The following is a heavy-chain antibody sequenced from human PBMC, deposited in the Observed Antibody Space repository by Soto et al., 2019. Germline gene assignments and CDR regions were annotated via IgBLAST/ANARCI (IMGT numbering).Heavy chain of an antibody. Sequence: ASVKVSCKTSGYTFPNYGITWVRQAPGQPLEWLGWISLYSDGTNYAQKFQGRVSMTTDTSTTTAYMELRSLRSDDTAVYYCARVVPGAEAWFGPWGQGTLVTVSS. CDR2: ISLYSDGT. D-gene: IGHD2-2*01. J-gene: IGHJ5*02. V-gene: IGHV1-18*01. CDR1: GYTFPNYG. CDR3: ARVVPGAEAWFGP.